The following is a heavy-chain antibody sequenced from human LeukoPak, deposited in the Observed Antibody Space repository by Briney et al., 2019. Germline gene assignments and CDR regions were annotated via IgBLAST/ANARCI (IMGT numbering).Heavy chain of an antibody. CDR1: GFIFSTYD. CDR3: ARGPSLFDP. V-gene: IGHV3-48*01. Sequence: GGSLRLSCAASGFIFSTYDMNWVRQAPGKGLEWISYINIGGSTVYYADSVKGRFTISRDNAKSALYLQMNSLRAEDTAVYYCARGPSLFDPWGQGTLVTVSS. CDR2: INIGGSTV. J-gene: IGHJ5*02.